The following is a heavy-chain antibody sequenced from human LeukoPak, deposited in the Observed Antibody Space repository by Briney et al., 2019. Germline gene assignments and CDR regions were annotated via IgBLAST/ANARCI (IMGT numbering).Heavy chain of an antibody. Sequence: GGSLRLSCAASGFTFSNAWMSWVRQAPGEGLEWVGRIKSKTDGGTTDYAAPVKGRFTISRDDSKNTLYLQMNSLKTEDTAVYYCTTAPHRYCSSTSCYSSYYWGQGTLVTVSS. D-gene: IGHD2-2*02. CDR1: GFTFSNAW. V-gene: IGHV3-15*01. CDR3: TTAPHRYCSSTSCYSSYY. J-gene: IGHJ4*02. CDR2: IKSKTDGGTT.